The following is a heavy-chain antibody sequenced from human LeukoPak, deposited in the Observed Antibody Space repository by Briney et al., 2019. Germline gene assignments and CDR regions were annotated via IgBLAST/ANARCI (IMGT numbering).Heavy chain of an antibody. D-gene: IGHD6-13*01. Sequence: SETLSLTCAVYGGSFSGYYWSWIRQPPGKGLELIGEINHSGSTNYNPSLKSRVTISVDTSKNQFSLKLSSVTAADTAVYYCARGLAAAGTYYYYYMDVWGKGTTVTVSS. CDR1: GGSFSGYY. J-gene: IGHJ6*03. V-gene: IGHV4-34*01. CDR2: INHSGST. CDR3: ARGLAAAGTYYYYYMDV.